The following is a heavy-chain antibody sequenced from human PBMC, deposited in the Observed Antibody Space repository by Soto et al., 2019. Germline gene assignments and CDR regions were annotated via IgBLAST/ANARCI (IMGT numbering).Heavy chain of an antibody. V-gene: IGHV3-48*01. CDR2: ISSSSSTI. CDR3: ARGPPAATIFGVVITNDAFDI. J-gene: IGHJ3*02. D-gene: IGHD3-3*01. CDR1: GFTFSSYS. Sequence: EVQLVESGGGLVQPGGSLRLSCAASGFTFSSYSMNWVRQAPGKGLEWVSYISSSSSTIYYADSVKGRFTISRDNAKNSLYLQMNSLRADDTAVYYCARGPPAATIFGVVITNDAFDIWGQGTMVTVSS.